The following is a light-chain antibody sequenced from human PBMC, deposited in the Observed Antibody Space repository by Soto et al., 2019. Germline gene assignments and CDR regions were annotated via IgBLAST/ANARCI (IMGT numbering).Light chain of an antibody. CDR1: QSVSSN. CDR3: HQRSNWWT. J-gene: IGKJ1*01. Sequence: EIVMTQSPATLSVSPGERATLSCRASQSVSSNLAWYQQKPDQAPRLLIYGASTRATGIPARFSGSGSGTEFTLTISSLQSEDFAVYYCHQRSNWWTFGQGTKVDIK. V-gene: IGKV3-15*01. CDR2: GAS.